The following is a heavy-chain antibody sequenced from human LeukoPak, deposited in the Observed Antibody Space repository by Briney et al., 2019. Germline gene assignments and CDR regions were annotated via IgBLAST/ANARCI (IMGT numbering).Heavy chain of an antibody. D-gene: IGHD2/OR15-2a*01. V-gene: IGHV3-33*01. CDR3: ATEYDY. Sequence: GRSLRLSCAASGFTFSTYGVHWVRQAPGMGLEWVAVKWYDGSNKYYADSVKGRFTISRDNSKNTLYLQMNSLRAEDTAVYYCATEYDYWGQGTLVTVSS. CDR2: KWYDGSNK. J-gene: IGHJ4*02. CDR1: GFTFSTYG.